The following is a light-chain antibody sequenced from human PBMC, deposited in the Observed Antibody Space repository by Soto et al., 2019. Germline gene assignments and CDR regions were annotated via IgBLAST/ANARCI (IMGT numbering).Light chain of an antibody. CDR2: GAS. J-gene: IGKJ2*01. CDR3: QQYNNWPPYT. Sequence: EIVMTQSPATLSVSPGERATLSCRASRSVSSNLAWYQQKPGQAPRLLMYGASTRATGIPARFSGSGSGTEFTLTISSPQSEDFAVYYCQQYNNWPPYTFGQGTKVDIK. V-gene: IGKV3-15*01. CDR1: RSVSSN.